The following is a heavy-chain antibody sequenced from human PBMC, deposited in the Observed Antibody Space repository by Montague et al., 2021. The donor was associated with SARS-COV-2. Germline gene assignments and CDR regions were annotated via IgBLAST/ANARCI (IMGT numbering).Heavy chain of an antibody. CDR3: ARTEYNWNDWLDP. CDR2: IYYSGIT. J-gene: IGHJ5*02. D-gene: IGHD1-20*01. CDR1: GGSISSYY. Sequence: SETLSLTCSVSGGSISSYYWSWIRQSPGKGLEWIGYIYYSGITDXNPSLKSRVTISVDMSKNQFSLQLNSATAADSAVYYCARTEYNWNDWLDPWGQGTLVTVSS. V-gene: IGHV4-59*13.